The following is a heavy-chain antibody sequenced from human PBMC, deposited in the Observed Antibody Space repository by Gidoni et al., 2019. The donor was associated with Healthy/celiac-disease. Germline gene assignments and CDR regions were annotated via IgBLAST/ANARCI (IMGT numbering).Heavy chain of an antibody. CDR1: GGTFSSYA. D-gene: IGHD2-21*02. CDR2: IIPIFGTA. V-gene: IGHV1-69*01. J-gene: IGHJ3*02. Sequence: QVQLVQSGAEAKKPGSSVKVSCKASGGTFSSYAISWVRQAPGQGLEWMGGIIPIFGTANYAQKFQGRVTITADESTSTAYMELSSLRSEDTAVYYCASPPYCGGDCYSEDAFDIWGQGTMVTVSS. CDR3: ASPPYCGGDCYSEDAFDI.